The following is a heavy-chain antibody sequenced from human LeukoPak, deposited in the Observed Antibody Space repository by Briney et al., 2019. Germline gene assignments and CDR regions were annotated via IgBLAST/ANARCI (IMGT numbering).Heavy chain of an antibody. D-gene: IGHD6-6*01. Sequence: PGGSLRLSCAASGFTFSSYSMNWVRQAPGKGLEWVSSISSSSSYIYYADSVKGRFTISRDNAKNSLYLQMNSLRAEDTAVYYCAKAPYNTSSVKWNYYYYMDVWGKGTTVTVSS. CDR3: AKAPYNTSSVKWNYYYYMDV. CDR1: GFTFSSYS. J-gene: IGHJ6*03. V-gene: IGHV3-21*01. CDR2: ISSSSSYI.